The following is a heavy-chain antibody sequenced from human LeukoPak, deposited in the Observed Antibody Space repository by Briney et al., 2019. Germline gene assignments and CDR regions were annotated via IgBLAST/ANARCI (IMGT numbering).Heavy chain of an antibody. CDR2: IYWDDDK. V-gene: IGHV2-5*02. Sequence: KESGPTLVKPTQTLTLTCTFSGFSLSTSGVGVGWIRQPPGKALEWLALIYWDDDKRYSPSLKSRLTITKDTSKNQVVLTMTNMDPVDTATYYCAHRMGIAASGTYDYWGQGTLVTVSS. CDR3: AHRMGIAASGTYDY. J-gene: IGHJ4*02. D-gene: IGHD6-13*01. CDR1: GFSLSTSGVG.